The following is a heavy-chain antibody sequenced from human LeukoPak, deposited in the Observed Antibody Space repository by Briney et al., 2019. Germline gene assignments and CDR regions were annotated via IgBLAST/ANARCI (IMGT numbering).Heavy chain of an antibody. CDR1: GFTFSSYS. V-gene: IGHV3-21*01. CDR2: ISSSSNYI. D-gene: IGHD6-13*01. CDR3: ARDESNNWYVVAY. J-gene: IGHJ4*02. Sequence: GGSLRLSCAASGFTFSSYSMNWVRQAPGKGLEWVSSISSSSNYIYYADSVKGRFTISRDNAENSLYLQTNSLRVDDTAVYYCARDESNNWYVVAYWGQGTLVTVSS.